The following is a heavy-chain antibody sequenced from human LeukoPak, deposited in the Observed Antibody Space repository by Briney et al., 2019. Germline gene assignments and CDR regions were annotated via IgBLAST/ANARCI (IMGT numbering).Heavy chain of an antibody. CDR1: GYTFVNYG. J-gene: IGHJ5*02. D-gene: IGHD2-15*01. Sequence: ASVMVSCKASGYTFVNYGISWVRQAPGQGLEWMGGIIPIFGTANNAQKFQGGVTITADESTSTAYMELSSLRSEDTAVYYCARAVDATGVSWFDPWGQGTLVTVSS. V-gene: IGHV1-69*13. CDR3: ARAVDATGVSWFDP. CDR2: IIPIFGTA.